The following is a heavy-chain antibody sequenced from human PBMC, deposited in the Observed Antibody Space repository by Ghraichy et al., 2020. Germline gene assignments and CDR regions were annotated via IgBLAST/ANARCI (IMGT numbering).Heavy chain of an antibody. CDR1: GFTFSSYA. V-gene: IGHV3-30-3*01. Sequence: GGSLRLSCAASGFTFSSYAMHWVRQAPGKGLEWVAVISYDGSNKYYADSVKGRFTISRDNSKNTLYLQMNSLRAEDTAVYYCARVPRRDGYNGYWGQGTLVTVSS. J-gene: IGHJ4*02. D-gene: IGHD5-24*01. CDR2: ISYDGSNK. CDR3: ARVPRRDGYNGY.